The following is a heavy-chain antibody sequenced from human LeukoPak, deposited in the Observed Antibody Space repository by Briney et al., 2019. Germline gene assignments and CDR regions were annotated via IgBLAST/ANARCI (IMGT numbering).Heavy chain of an antibody. J-gene: IGHJ4*02. CDR1: VGSISSSSYY. CDR3: ARFTRRDSSGNPLDSSAYRFDY. D-gene: IGHD3-22*01. Sequence: SETLSLTRTVSVGSISSSSYYWGWIRQPPGKGPAWIANIYYSGRTYYNPSLKSRVTISVDTSKNQFSLKMSSVTAADSAVYYCARFTRRDSSGNPLDSSAYRFDYWGQGTLVTVSS. V-gene: IGHV4-39*01. CDR2: IYYSGRT.